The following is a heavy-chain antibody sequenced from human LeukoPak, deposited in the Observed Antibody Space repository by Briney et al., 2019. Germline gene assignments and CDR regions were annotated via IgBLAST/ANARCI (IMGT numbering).Heavy chain of an antibody. J-gene: IGHJ4*02. D-gene: IGHD3-3*01. Sequence: GGSLRLSCVASAFTFNDHGMDWVRQAPGKGLEWVAVIASDGGVKHYADSVKGRFTLSRDNSKNTLFLEMNSLTVEGTAVYYCAREATWGEWYFDHWDPGTAVTVSS. CDR3: AREATWGEWYFDH. CDR2: IASDGGVK. V-gene: IGHV3-30*03. CDR1: AFTFNDHG.